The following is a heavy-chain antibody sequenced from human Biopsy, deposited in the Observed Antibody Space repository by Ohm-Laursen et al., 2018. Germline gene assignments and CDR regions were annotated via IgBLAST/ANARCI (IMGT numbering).Heavy chain of an antibody. CDR1: EFSFSRYD. J-gene: IGHJ6*02. CDR3: AIFEGYSDDNLDYEHYGMDV. Sequence: GSSVKVSCKGSEFSFSRYDMHWVRQAPGRGLEWMGIISPSGGGTMDTQKFQGRLTMTRDTSTSTVHMELKSLKSEDTAVYYCAIFEGYSDDNLDYEHYGMDVWGQGTTVTVSS. CDR2: ISPSGGGT. D-gene: IGHD1-26*01. V-gene: IGHV1-46*01.